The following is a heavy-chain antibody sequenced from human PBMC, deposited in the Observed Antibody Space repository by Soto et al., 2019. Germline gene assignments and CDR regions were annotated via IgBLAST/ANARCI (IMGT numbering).Heavy chain of an antibody. V-gene: IGHV3-9*01. CDR1: GFSIDDFA. Sequence: GGSLRLSCAASGFSIDDFAMHWVRQAPGKGLEWVSSISWDSGKIGYADSVTGRFSVSRDNAKNSLFLQMSSLKPEDTAFYFCAKDIPGRYGDYESTWFQPWGQGTLVTVSS. J-gene: IGHJ5*02. D-gene: IGHD4-17*01. CDR3: AKDIPGRYGDYESTWFQP. CDR2: ISWDSGKI.